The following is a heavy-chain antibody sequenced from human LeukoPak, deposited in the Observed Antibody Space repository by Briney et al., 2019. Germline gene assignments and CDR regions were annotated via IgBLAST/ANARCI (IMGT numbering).Heavy chain of an antibody. CDR3: AKDGNSSTYMDV. Sequence: PGGSLRLSCAASGFIFSSYEMTWIRQAPGKGPEWVSTISGSGGRRYFADSVKGRFTISRDNSKSTVYLQLNSLRADDTAVYYCAKDGNSSTYMDVWGKGTTVTV. D-gene: IGHD6-6*01. CDR2: ISGSGGRR. V-gene: IGHV3-23*01. CDR1: GFIFSSYE. J-gene: IGHJ6*03.